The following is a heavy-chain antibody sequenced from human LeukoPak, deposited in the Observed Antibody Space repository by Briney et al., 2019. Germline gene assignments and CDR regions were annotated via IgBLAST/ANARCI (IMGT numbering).Heavy chain of an antibody. CDR2: IYSGSNT. V-gene: IGHV3-53*01. J-gene: IGHJ4*02. CDR1: GFTVSSDY. CDR3: ARVFSGSYPDY. Sequence: GGSLRLSCAASGFTVSSDYMSWVRQAPGKGLKWVSVIYSGSNTYYADSVKGRFTISRDNSKNTLYLQMNSLRAEDTAVYYCARVFSGSYPDYWGQGTLVTVSS. D-gene: IGHD1-26*01.